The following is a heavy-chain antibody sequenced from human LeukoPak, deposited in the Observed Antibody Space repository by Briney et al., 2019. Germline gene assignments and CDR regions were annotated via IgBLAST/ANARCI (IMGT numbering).Heavy chain of an antibody. Sequence: ASVKVSCKASGYTFTSYYMHWVRQAPGQGLEWMGIINPSGGSTSYAQKFQGRVTMTRDTSTSTVYMELSSLRSEDTAVYYCARTRYYGDYGFEMDVWGKGPRSPSPQ. CDR2: INPSGGST. CDR1: GYTFTSYY. D-gene: IGHD4-17*01. CDR3: ARTRYYGDYGFEMDV. V-gene: IGHV1-46*03. J-gene: IGHJ6*01.